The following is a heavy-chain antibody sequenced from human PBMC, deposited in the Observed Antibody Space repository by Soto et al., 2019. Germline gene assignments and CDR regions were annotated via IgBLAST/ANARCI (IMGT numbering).Heavy chain of an antibody. V-gene: IGHV3-23*01. CDR3: ARGDCSAAGCYIHNYYGMDV. J-gene: IGHJ6*02. Sequence: GGSLRLSCAAAGFTFRNYAMSWVRQAPGKGLEWVSAIDRSGGTSYYADSVKGRFTISRDNAKNTLYLQMNSLRADDTAVYYCARGDCSAAGCYIHNYYGMDVWGQGTTVTVSS. CDR1: GFTFRNYA. CDR2: IDRSGGTS. D-gene: IGHD2-2*02.